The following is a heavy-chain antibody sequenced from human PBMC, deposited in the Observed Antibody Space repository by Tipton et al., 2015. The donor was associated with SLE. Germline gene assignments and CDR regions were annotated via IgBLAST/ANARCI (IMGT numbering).Heavy chain of an antibody. J-gene: IGHJ4*02. V-gene: IGHV4-4*08. CDR2: VYTSGST. Sequence: LRLSCTVSGGSISNYYWSWIRQTPGKGLEWIGYVYTSGSTIYNPSLKSRVTISVDTSKNQVSLKLNSVTAADTAVYYCARGRGMITFGGVFADWGQGTLVTVSS. D-gene: IGHD3-16*02. CDR1: GGSISNYY. CDR3: ARGRGMITFGGVFAD.